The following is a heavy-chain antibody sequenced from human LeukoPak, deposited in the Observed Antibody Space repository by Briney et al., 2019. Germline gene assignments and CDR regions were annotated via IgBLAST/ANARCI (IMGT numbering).Heavy chain of an antibody. D-gene: IGHD1-26*01. CDR3: AATRSGNGGEFDY. Sequence: GGSLRLSCAASGFTFSTYAMTWVRQAPGKGLEWVAVIWYDGSNKYYADSVKGRFTISRDNSKNTLYLQMNSLRAEDTAVYYCAATRSGNGGEFDYWGQGTLVTVSS. CDR2: IWYDGSNK. J-gene: IGHJ4*02. V-gene: IGHV3-33*08. CDR1: GFTFSTYA.